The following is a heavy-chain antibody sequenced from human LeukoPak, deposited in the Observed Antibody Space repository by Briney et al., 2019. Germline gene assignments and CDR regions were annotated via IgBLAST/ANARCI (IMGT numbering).Heavy chain of an antibody. CDR1: GGSISSGGYS. D-gene: IGHD3-10*01. Sequence: SETLSLTCAVSGGSISSGGYSWSWIRQPPGXXXEWIGYIYHSGSTYYNPSLKSRVTISVDRSKNQFSLKLSSVTAADTAVYYCARDSVSGDAFDIWGQGTMVTVSS. J-gene: IGHJ3*02. CDR2: IYHSGST. V-gene: IGHV4-30-2*01. CDR3: ARDSVSGDAFDI.